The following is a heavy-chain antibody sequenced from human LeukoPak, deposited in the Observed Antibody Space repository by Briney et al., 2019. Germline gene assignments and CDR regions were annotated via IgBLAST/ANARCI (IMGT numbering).Heavy chain of an antibody. CDR3: AKDWLGYCSSTSCSYFDY. CDR1: GFTFSSYG. CDR2: ISGSGGST. Sequence: GGSLRLSCAASGFTFSSYGMSWVRQAPGKGLEWVSAISGSGGSTYYADSVKGRFTISRDNSKNTLYLQMNSLRAEDTAVYYCAKDWLGYCSSTSCSYFDYWGQGTLVTVSS. J-gene: IGHJ4*02. V-gene: IGHV3-23*01. D-gene: IGHD2-2*01.